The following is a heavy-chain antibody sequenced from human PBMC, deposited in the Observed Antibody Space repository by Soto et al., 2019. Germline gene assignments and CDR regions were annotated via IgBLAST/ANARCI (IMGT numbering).Heavy chain of an antibody. CDR1: GFTFSTYS. J-gene: IGHJ3*02. V-gene: IGHV3-48*04. Sequence: EGQLVESGGGLVQPGGSLRLSCAVSGFTFSTYSMAWVRQAPGKGLEWVSYISSSSSVIYYADSVKGRIAVSRDNAKNSLYLQMHSLRAEDTAVYYCARYLIRPSAFDIWGQGTTVTVSS. D-gene: IGHD3-22*01. CDR2: ISSSSSVI. CDR3: ARYLIRPSAFDI.